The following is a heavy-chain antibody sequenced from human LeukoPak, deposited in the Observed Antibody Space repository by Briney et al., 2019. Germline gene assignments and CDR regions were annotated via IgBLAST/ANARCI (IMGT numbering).Heavy chain of an antibody. CDR2: INTGGSA. D-gene: IGHD1-26*01. V-gene: IGHV3-53*01. J-gene: IGHJ5*01. CDR1: GFTFSNYA. CDR3: ARVRRQVGSRWFDS. Sequence: GGSLRLSCAASGFTFSNYAMSWVRQAPGKGLEWVSVINTGGSAFYADSVEGRFTISRDNSNNTLYLQMNSLRAEDTAVYYCARVRRQVGSRWFDSWGQGILVTVSS.